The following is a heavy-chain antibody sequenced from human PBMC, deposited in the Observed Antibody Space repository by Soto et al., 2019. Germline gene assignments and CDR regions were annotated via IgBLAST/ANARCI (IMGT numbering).Heavy chain of an antibody. Sequence: GESLKISCKGSGYSFTSYWISWVRQMPGKGLEWMGRIDPSDSYTNYSPSFQGHVTISADKSISTAYLQWSSLKASDTAMYYCARVTYCSSTSCVYYYGMDVWGQGTRVTVSS. V-gene: IGHV5-10-1*01. J-gene: IGHJ6*02. CDR1: GYSFTSYW. D-gene: IGHD2-2*01. CDR2: IDPSDSYT. CDR3: ARVTYCSSTSCVYYYGMDV.